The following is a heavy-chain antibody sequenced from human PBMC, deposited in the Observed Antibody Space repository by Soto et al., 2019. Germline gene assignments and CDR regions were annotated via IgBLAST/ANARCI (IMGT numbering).Heavy chain of an antibody. Sequence: SGPTLVEPTQTLTLTCTFSGFSLSTSGVGVGWIRQPPGKALEWLALIYWDDDKRYSPSLKSRLTITKGTSKNQVVLTMTNMDPVDTATYYCAQNTVMGGLFDYWGQGTLVTVSS. CDR3: AQNTVMGGLFDY. CDR1: GFSLSTSGVG. V-gene: IGHV2-5*02. J-gene: IGHJ4*02. D-gene: IGHD4-17*01. CDR2: IYWDDDK.